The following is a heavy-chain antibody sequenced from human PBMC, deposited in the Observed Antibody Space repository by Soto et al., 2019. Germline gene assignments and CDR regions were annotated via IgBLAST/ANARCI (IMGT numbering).Heavy chain of an antibody. CDR3: ARVEGGADKWNFDY. J-gene: IGHJ4*02. D-gene: IGHD2-21*02. Sequence: XESLKISWKGSGYSFTSSLLVWVRQMPGKGLEWMGVIYPGDSETRYSPSFQGQVAISADRSISTAYLQWRGLKASDSAMYYCARVEGGADKWNFDYWGQGTLVTVSS. CDR1: GYSFTSSL. CDR2: IYPGDSET. V-gene: IGHV5-51*01.